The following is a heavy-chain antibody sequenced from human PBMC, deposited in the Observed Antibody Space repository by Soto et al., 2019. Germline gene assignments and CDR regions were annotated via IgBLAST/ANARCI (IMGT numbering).Heavy chain of an antibody. CDR3: ARGERPYSSSWTDADDY. CDR1: GYTFTSYA. CDR2: INAGNGNT. D-gene: IGHD6-13*01. Sequence: QVQLVQSGAEVKKPGASVKVSCKASGYTFTSYAMHWVRQAPGQRLEWMGWINAGNGNTKYSQKFQGRVTITRDTSASPAYMELSSLRSEDTAVYYCARGERPYSSSWTDADDYWGQGTLVTVSS. V-gene: IGHV1-3*01. J-gene: IGHJ4*02.